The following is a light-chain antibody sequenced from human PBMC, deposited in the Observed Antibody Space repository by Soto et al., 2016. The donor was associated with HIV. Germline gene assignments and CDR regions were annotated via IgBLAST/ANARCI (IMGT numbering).Light chain of an antibody. CDR3: QVWGTSSDHFVI. CDR2: DDS. V-gene: IGLV3-21*03. J-gene: IGLJ2*01. Sequence: SYVLTQPPSVSVAPGKTARITCGGNSIGSKSVHWYQQKPGQAPVLVVYDDSDRPSGIPERLSGSNSGNTATLTISRVEAGDEADYYCQVWGTSSDHFVIFGGGTKLSVL. CDR1: SIGSKS.